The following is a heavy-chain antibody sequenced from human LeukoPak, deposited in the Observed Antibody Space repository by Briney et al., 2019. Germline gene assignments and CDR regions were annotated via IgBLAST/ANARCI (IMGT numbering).Heavy chain of an antibody. CDR2: IRSKANSYAT. D-gene: IGHD3-22*01. J-gene: IGHJ4*02. CDR1: GFTFSGSA. Sequence: PGGSLRLSCAASGFTFSGSAMHWVRQASGKGLEWVGRIRSKANSYATAYAASVKGRFTISRDDSKNTAYLQMNSLKTEDTAVYYCNSYYYDSSGYSNFDYWGQGTLVTVSS. V-gene: IGHV3-73*01. CDR3: NSYYYDSSGYSNFDY.